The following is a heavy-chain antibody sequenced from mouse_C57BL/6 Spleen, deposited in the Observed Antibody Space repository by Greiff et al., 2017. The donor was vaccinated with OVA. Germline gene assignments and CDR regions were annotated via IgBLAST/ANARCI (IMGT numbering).Heavy chain of an antibody. CDR1: GYAFSSSW. Sequence: QVQLQQSGPELVKPGASVKISCKASGYAFSSSWMNWVKQRPGKGLEWIGRIYPGDGDTNYNGKFKGKATLTADKSSSTAYMQLSSLTSEDSAVYFCARERTYYSNYVSYWYFDVWGTGTTVTVSS. J-gene: IGHJ1*03. V-gene: IGHV1-82*01. CDR2: IYPGDGDT. CDR3: ARERTYYSNYVSYWYFDV. D-gene: IGHD2-5*01.